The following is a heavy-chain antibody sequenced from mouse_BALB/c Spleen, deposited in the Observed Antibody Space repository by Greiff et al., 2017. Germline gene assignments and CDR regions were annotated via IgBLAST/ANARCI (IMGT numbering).Heavy chain of an antibody. CDR2: INSNGGST. J-gene: IGHJ2*01. Sequence: EVQLVESGGGLVQPGGSLKLSCAASGFTFSSYGMSWVRQTPDKRLELVATINSNGGSTYYPDSVKGRFTISRDNAKNTLYLQMSSLKSEDTAMYYCARDNGADWGQGTTLTVSS. V-gene: IGHV5-6-3*01. CDR1: GFTFSSYG. CDR3: ARDNGAD.